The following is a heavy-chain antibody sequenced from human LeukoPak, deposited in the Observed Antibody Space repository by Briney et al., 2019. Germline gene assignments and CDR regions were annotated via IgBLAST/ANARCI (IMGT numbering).Heavy chain of an antibody. CDR1: GGSIRSHY. Sequence: PSETLSLTCTAPGGSIRSHYWSWIRPPPGKGLEWIGYMYYSGTTNYSPSLKSRLTTSIDTTKNQFSLKLSSVTAADTAVYYCARGGGPPDAFDIWGQGTMVTVSS. V-gene: IGHV4-59*11. CDR2: MYYSGTT. CDR3: ARGGGPPDAFDI. J-gene: IGHJ3*02. D-gene: IGHD3-16*01.